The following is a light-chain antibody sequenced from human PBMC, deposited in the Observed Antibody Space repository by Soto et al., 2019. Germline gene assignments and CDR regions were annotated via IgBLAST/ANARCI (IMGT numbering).Light chain of an antibody. CDR2: KDS. Sequence: SSELTQPPSVSVSPGQTARITCSGDALPKQYAYWYQQKPGQAPVLVIYKDSERPSGIPERFSGSSSGTTVTLTISGVQAEDEADYYCQSADSSGTYGVFGGGTKVTVL. CDR1: ALPKQY. J-gene: IGLJ2*01. CDR3: QSADSSGTYGV. V-gene: IGLV3-25*03.